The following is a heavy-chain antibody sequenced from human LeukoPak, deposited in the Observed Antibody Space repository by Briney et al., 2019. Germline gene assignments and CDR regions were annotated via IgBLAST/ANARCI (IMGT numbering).Heavy chain of an antibody. CDR2: IYYSGST. Sequence: SETLSLTCTVSGGSICSYYWGWIRQPRGQGLEWIGYIYYSGSTNYNPSLKSRVTISVDTSKNQFSLKLSSVTAADTAVYYCARGYGGFDYWGQGTLVTVSS. J-gene: IGHJ4*02. D-gene: IGHD4-17*01. CDR1: GGSICSYY. CDR3: ARGYGGFDY. V-gene: IGHV4-59*01.